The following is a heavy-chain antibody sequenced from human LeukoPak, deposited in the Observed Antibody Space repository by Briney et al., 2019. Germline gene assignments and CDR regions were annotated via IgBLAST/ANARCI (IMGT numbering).Heavy chain of an antibody. J-gene: IGHJ4*02. CDR1: GGSFSGYY. Sequence: PSETLSLTCAVYGGSFSGYYWSWIRQPPGKGLEGIGEINHSGSTNYNPSLKSRVTISVDTSKNQFSLKLSSVTAADTAVYYCAGRLGYCSSTSCYEGSEFDYWGQGTLATVSS. V-gene: IGHV4-34*01. D-gene: IGHD2-2*01. CDR2: INHSGST. CDR3: AGRLGYCSSTSCYEGSEFDY.